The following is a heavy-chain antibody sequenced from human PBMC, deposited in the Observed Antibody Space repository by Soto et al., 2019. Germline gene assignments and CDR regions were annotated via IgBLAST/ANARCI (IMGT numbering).Heavy chain of an antibody. Sequence: GESLKISCKGSGYSFTSYWISWVRQMPGKGLEWMGRIDPSDSYTNYSPSFQGHVTISADKSISTAYLQWSSLKASDTAMYYCASHAPPALYSKGAFDIWGQGTMVTVSS. D-gene: IGHD6-13*01. CDR2: IDPSDSYT. V-gene: IGHV5-10-1*01. J-gene: IGHJ3*02. CDR1: GYSFTSYW. CDR3: ASHAPPALYSKGAFDI.